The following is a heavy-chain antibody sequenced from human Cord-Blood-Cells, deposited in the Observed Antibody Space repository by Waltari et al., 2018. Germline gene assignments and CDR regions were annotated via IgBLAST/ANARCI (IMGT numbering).Heavy chain of an antibody. D-gene: IGHD6-19*01. CDR3: ARRAPLGSSGWYYFDY. Sequence: QVQLVQSGAEVKKPGSSVKVSCKASGGTFSSYAISWVRQAPGQGLEWMGGILPIFGTANYAQKFQGRVTITADESTSTAYMELSSLRSEDTAVYYCARRAPLGSSGWYYFDYWGQGTLVTVSS. CDR1: GGTFSSYA. CDR2: ILPIFGTA. J-gene: IGHJ4*02. V-gene: IGHV1-69*01.